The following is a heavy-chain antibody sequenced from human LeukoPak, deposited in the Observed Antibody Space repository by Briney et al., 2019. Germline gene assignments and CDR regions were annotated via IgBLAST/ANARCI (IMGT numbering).Heavy chain of an antibody. V-gene: IGHV4-59*01. CDR3: ARTYYDFWSGYYIVDGPAGAFDI. D-gene: IGHD3-3*01. Sequence: SETLSLTCTVSGGSISSYYWSWSRQPPGKGLEWLGYIYYSGSTNYNPSLKSRVTISVDTSKNQFSLKLSSVTAADTAVYYCARTYYDFWSGYYIVDGPAGAFDIWGQGTMVTVSS. CDR1: GGSISSYY. CDR2: IYYSGST. J-gene: IGHJ3*02.